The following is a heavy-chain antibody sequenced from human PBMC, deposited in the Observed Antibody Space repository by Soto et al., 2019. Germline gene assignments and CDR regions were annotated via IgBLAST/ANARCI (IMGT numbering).Heavy chain of an antibody. CDR1: GHSMSNTDYF. D-gene: IGHD2-2*01. CDR2: LFYTGHT. Sequence: SETLSLTCTVSGHSMSNTDYFWGWIRQTPWSDLQWIGRLFYTGHTYYNPSLLSRVTISADTSKNQFFLKLTSVTAADTAVYYCARARAYCSSTSCPRFIDYWGQGTLVTVSS. J-gene: IGHJ4*02. CDR3: ARARAYCSSTSCPRFIDY. V-gene: IGHV4-39*07.